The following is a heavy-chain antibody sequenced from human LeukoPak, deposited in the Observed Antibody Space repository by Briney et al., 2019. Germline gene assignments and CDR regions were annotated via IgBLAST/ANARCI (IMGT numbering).Heavy chain of an antibody. Sequence: PSETLSLTCTVSGGSISSGGYYWSWIRQHPGKGLEWIGYIYYSGSTYYNPSLKSRVTISVDTSKNQFSLKLSSVTAADTAVYYCAREYVSPNWFDPWGQGTLVTVSS. D-gene: IGHD3-16*01. CDR1: GGSISSGGYY. J-gene: IGHJ5*02. V-gene: IGHV4-31*03. CDR3: AREYVSPNWFDP. CDR2: IYYSGST.